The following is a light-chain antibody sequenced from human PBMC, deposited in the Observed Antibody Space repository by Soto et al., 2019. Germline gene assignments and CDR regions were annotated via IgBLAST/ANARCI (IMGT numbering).Light chain of an antibody. CDR3: QQYNIWSSIT. CDR2: GAS. Sequence: EIVMTQSPATLSVSPGERATLSCRASQSISSKVGWYQQKIGQAPRLLIYGASTRATGVPPRFSGSGSGTEFTLTINSLQSEDFAFYYCQQYNIWSSITFGQGTRLEIK. CDR1: QSISSK. V-gene: IGKV3D-15*01. J-gene: IGKJ5*01.